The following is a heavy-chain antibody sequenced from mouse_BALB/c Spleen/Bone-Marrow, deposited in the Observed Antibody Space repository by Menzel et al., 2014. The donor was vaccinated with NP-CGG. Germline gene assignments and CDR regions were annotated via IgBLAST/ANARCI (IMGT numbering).Heavy chain of an antibody. J-gene: IGHJ4*01. D-gene: IGHD1-1*01. Sequence: QVQLKQSGPELVRPGVSVKISCKGSGYTFTDYAMHWVKQSHAKSLEWIGVISTYSGNTNYNQKFKGKATMTVDKSSSSAYMDLARLTSEDSAIYYCARGSSPYYYAMDYWGQGTSVTVSS. CDR2: ISTYSGNT. CDR3: ARGSSPYYYAMDY. V-gene: IGHV1-67*01. CDR1: GYTFTDYA.